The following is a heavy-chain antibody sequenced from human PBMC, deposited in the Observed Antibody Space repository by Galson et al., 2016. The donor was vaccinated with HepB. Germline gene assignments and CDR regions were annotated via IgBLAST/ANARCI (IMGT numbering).Heavy chain of an antibody. CDR1: GGSITSGSYY. D-gene: IGHD3-9*01. CDR3: AGLHYSILTGYYPG. V-gene: IGHV4-61*02. Sequence: TLSLTCTVSGGSITSGSYYWSWIRQPAGKGLESIGRIYTNGSTNYNPSLKSRVTISIDTSKNQFSLKLRSVTAADTAVYFCAGLHYSILTGYYPGWGQGTLVTVSS. J-gene: IGHJ4*02. CDR2: IYTNGST.